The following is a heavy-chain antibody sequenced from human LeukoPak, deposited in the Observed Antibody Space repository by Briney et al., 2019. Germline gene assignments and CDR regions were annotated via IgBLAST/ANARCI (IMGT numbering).Heavy chain of an antibody. V-gene: IGHV3-74*01. J-gene: IGHJ4*02. CDR3: ARSMSGSREF. CDR1: GFIFSDYW. CDR2: INTYGSRT. D-gene: IGHD1-26*01. Sequence: QPGRSLRLSCAGSGFIFSDYWVHWVRQAPGKGLVWVSRINTYGSRTDYADAVKGRFTISRDNAKNTLYLQMNSLSDEDTAVYYCARSMSGSREFWGQGTLVIVSS.